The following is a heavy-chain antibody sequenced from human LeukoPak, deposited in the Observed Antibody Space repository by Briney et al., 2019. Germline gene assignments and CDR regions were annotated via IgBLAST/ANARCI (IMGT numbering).Heavy chain of an antibody. CDR1: GFTFSSFA. V-gene: IGHV3-23*01. CDR2: VSGSGGST. D-gene: IGHD6-6*01. J-gene: IGHJ5*02. Sequence: GGSLRLSCAASGFTFSSFAMSWVRQAPGKGLEWVSVVSGSGGSTCYADSVKGRFTISRDNSKNTLSLQMNGLRAEDTAVYYCAKVMAARPFDPWGQGTLVTVSS. CDR3: AKVMAARPFDP.